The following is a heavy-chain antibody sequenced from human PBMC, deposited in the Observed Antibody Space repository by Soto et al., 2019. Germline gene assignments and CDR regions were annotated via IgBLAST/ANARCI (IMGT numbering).Heavy chain of an antibody. D-gene: IGHD3-10*01. CDR3: ARTPGGYYGMDV. J-gene: IGHJ6*02. CDR1: GFSLSTSGMR. Sequence: AXGPTLANQTQTLTPTCTFSGFSLSTSGMRVSWIRQPPGKALEWLARIDWDDDKFYSTSLKTRLTISKDTSKNQVVLTMTNMDPVDTATYYCARTPGGYYGMDVWGQGNTVTVSS. V-gene: IGHV2-70*04. CDR2: IDWDDDK.